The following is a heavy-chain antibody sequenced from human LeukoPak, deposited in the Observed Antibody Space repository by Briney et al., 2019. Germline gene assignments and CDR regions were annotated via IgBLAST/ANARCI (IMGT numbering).Heavy chain of an antibody. J-gene: IGHJ6*03. Sequence: PSETLSLTCTVSGGSISSYYWSWLRQPPGKGLEWIGYIYTSGSTNYNPSLKSRVTISVDTSKNQFSLKLSSVTAADTAVYYCARHVGGYYYYYYMDVWGKGTTVTVSS. CDR1: GGSISSYY. CDR2: IYTSGST. D-gene: IGHD2-15*01. V-gene: IGHV4-4*09. CDR3: ARHVGGYYYYYYMDV.